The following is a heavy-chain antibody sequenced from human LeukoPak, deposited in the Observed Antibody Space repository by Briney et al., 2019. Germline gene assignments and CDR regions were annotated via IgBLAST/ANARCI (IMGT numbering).Heavy chain of an antibody. CDR1: GFSINNYY. CDR3: ARGDGYHAF. D-gene: IGHD5-24*01. V-gene: IGHV4-59*01. CDR2: IYYSGST. Sequence: PSETLSLTCTVSGFSINNYYWAWIRQPPGKGLGWIGYIYYSGSTNYNPSLKSRVTMSLDTSKSQFSLNLSSVSAADTAVYYCARGDGYHAFWGQGTLVTVSS. J-gene: IGHJ4*02.